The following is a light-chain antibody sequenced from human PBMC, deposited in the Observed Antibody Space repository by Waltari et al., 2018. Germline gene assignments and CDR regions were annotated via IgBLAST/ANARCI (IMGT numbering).Light chain of an antibody. CDR1: QNISPW. CDR2: KTS. V-gene: IGKV1-5*03. CDR3: QHYKTSFRT. J-gene: IGKJ1*01. Sequence: DIQMTQSPSTLSESVGDRVTITCRASQNISPWLAWHQQKPGKAPRLLIYKTSSLESGVPSRFSGGGSGTEFTLTISCLQPDDFATYYCQHYKTSFRTFGQGTRVEV.